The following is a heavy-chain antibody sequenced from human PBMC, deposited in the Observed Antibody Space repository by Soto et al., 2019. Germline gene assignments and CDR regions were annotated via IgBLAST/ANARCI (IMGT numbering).Heavy chain of an antibody. Sequence: SVNVSCKTSSRTFFMSGIGWVRQAPGEGLEWVGGIIPTLGTIHVAQRFQGRVTFTADKSTNTAYMEMNSLTSEDTALYYCARAAEWEQPSNQYYFDFWGQGTLVTVSS. D-gene: IGHD1-26*01. V-gene: IGHV1-69*10. CDR1: SRTFFMSG. CDR2: IIPTLGTI. J-gene: IGHJ4*02. CDR3: ARAAEWEQPSNQYYFDF.